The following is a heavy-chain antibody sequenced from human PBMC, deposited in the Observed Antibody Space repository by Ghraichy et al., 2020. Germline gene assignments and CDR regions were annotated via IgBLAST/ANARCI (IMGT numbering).Heavy chain of an antibody. CDR3: ASDYVDSSGYYYLVNYYYGMDV. CDR1: GYTFTSYD. V-gene: IGHV1-8*01. CDR2: MNPNSGNT. J-gene: IGHJ6*02. D-gene: IGHD3-22*01. Sequence: ASVKVSCKASGYTFTSYDIIWVRQATGQGLEWMGWMNPNSGNTGYAQKFQGRVTMTRNTSISTAYMELSSLRSEDTAVYYCASDYVDSSGYYYLVNYYYGMDVWGQGTSVSVSS.